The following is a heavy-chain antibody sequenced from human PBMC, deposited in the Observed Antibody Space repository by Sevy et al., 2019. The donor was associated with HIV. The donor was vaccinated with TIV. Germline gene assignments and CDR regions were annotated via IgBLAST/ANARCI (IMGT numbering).Heavy chain of an antibody. CDR3: VRDNSGYFLFDH. Sequence: GGSLTLSCAASGFTFGSYVLHWVRQAPGKGLEWVALISQTYDGSKKYYADSVKGRFIISRDNSKNTLYVQIDSLKLEDTAVYYCVRDNSGYFLFDHWGQGTLVTVSS. CDR2: ISQTYDGSKK. CDR1: GFTFGSYV. J-gene: IGHJ4*02. V-gene: IGHV3-30-3*01. D-gene: IGHD5-12*01.